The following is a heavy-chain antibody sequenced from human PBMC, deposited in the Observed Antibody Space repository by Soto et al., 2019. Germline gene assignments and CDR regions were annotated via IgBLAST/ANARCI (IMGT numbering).Heavy chain of an antibody. CDR1: GYTLTELS. Sequence: ASVKVSCKVSGYTLTELSIHWVRQAPGKGLEWMGGFDPEDGETVYAQKFQGRVTMTEDTSTDTAYMELSSLRSEDTAMYYCASDPGSSSGVFERWDRGTLVTVSS. V-gene: IGHV1-24*01. D-gene: IGHD3-22*01. CDR2: FDPEDGET. J-gene: IGHJ2*01. CDR3: ASDPGSSSGVFER.